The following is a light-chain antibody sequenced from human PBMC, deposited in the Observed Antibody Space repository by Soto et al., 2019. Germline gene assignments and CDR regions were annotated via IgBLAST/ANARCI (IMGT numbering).Light chain of an antibody. V-gene: IGLV1-40*01. CDR1: SSNIGAGYD. J-gene: IGLJ2*01. CDR3: QSYDSSLSAVV. CDR2: VNN. Sequence: QPVLTQPPSVSGAPGQRVTISCTGTSSNIGAGYDVHWYQQLPGTAPKLLIYVNNNRPSGVPDRFSGSQSGTSASLAITGLQAEDEADYYCQSYDSSLSAVVFGGGTKVTVL.